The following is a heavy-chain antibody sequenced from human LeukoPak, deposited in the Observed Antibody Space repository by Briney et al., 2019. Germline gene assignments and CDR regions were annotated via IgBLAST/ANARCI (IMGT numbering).Heavy chain of an antibody. CDR1: GFTFSSYA. D-gene: IGHD3-22*01. V-gene: IGHV3-30-3*01. Sequence: GGSLRLSCAASGFTFSSYAMHRVRQAPGKGLEWVAVISYDGSNKYYADSVKGRFTISRDNSKNTLYLQMNSLRAEDTAVYYCARDEGFGSGYYFFDYWGQGTLVTVSS. CDR3: ARDEGFGSGYYFFDY. CDR2: ISYDGSNK. J-gene: IGHJ4*02.